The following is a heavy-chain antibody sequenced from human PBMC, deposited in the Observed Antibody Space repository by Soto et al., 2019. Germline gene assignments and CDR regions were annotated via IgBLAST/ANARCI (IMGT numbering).Heavy chain of an antibody. CDR1: VYMFTTYW. CDR2: IDPSDSYT. V-gene: IGHV5-10-1*01. Sequence: GESLKISCKGSVYMFTTYWISRVRQMPGKGLEWMGRIDPSDSYTNYSPSFQGHVTISADKSISTAFLQWSSLKASDTAMYYCAREYSSSDRYYYYGVDVWGQGTTVTVSS. D-gene: IGHD6-6*01. J-gene: IGHJ6*02. CDR3: AREYSSSDRYYYYGVDV.